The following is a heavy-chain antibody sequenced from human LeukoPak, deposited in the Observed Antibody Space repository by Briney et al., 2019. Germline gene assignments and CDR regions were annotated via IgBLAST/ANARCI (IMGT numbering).Heavy chain of an antibody. CDR3: FYSADGFAY. D-gene: IGHD1-26*01. CDR1: GYTFTSYG. J-gene: IGHJ4*02. CDR2: INPDSGDT. Sequence: GASVKVSCKASGYTFTSYGISWVRQAPGQGLEWMGWINPDSGDTTYAQKFQGRVTMTRDTSISTAYMELSRLRSDDTALYYCFYSADGFAYWGQGTLVTVSS. V-gene: IGHV1-2*02.